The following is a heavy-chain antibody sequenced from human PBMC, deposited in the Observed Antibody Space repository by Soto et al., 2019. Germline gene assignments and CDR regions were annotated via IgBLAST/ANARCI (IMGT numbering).Heavy chain of an antibody. CDR1: GFTFSDYY. D-gene: IGHD6-19*01. J-gene: IGHJ6*02. CDR2: ITSGSTI. Sequence: QVQLVESGGGLVKPGGSMRLSCAASGFTFSDYYMSWIRQAPGKGLVWVSYITSGSTIYYADSVKGRFTISRDNAKNSLYLQMNSLRAEDTAVYYCARAPYSSGWYDYYYGMDVWGQGTTVTVSS. CDR3: ARAPYSSGWYDYYYGMDV. V-gene: IGHV3-11*01.